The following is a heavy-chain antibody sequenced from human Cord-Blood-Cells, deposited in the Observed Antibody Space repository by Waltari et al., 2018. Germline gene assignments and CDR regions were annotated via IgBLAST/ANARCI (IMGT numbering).Heavy chain of an antibody. CDR1: GFTSSSYE. CDR3: ARDGGSYTLFDC. D-gene: IGHD1-26*01. CDR2: IISSGSTI. Sequence: EVQLVESGGGLVQPGGSLRLSCAASGFTSSSYEINWVCQSPGKGLDCVSYIISSGSTIYYADSVKGLFTISRDNAKNSLYLQSNSLRDEDTAVYYCARDGGSYTLFDCWGQGTLVTVSS. J-gene: IGHJ4*02. V-gene: IGHV3-48*03.